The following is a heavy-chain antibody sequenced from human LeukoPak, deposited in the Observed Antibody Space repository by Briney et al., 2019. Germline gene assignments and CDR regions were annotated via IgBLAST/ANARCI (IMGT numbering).Heavy chain of an antibody. CDR2: IIPILGIA. CDR3: ASDDYYDFWSGYLH. Sequence: ASVKVSCKASGGTFSSYAISWVRQAPGQGLEWMGRIIPILGIANYAQKFQGRVTITADKSTSTAYMEPSSLRSEDTAVYYCASDDYYDFWSGYLHWGQGTLVTVSS. V-gene: IGHV1-69*04. D-gene: IGHD3-3*01. CDR1: GGTFSSYA. J-gene: IGHJ4*02.